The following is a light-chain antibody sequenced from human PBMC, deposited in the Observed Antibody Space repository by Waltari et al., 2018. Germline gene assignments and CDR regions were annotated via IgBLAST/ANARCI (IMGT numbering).Light chain of an antibody. CDR2: QDT. Sequence: SYELTQPPSVSVSPGQTASITCSGDKLGNKYVCWYQQKPGQSPVLVIYQDTKRPSGIPERFSGSNSGNTATLTISGTQAMDEADYYCQAWDSSTVVFGGGTKLTVL. CDR1: KLGNKY. J-gene: IGLJ2*01. CDR3: QAWDSSTVV. V-gene: IGLV3-1*01.